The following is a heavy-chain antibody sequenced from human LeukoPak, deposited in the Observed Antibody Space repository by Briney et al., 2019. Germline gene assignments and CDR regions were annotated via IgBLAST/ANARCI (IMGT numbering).Heavy chain of an antibody. Sequence: SETLSLTCTDCGGSPSSYNRSWIPPPAGTGLERSGRSYTRGSTNYNPSLKSRVTMSVDTSKNQFSLKLSSVTAADTAVYYCARQGSCRSTCCPFDYWGQGTLVTVSS. CDR3: ARQGSCRSTCCPFDY. CDR1: GGSPSSYN. J-gene: IGHJ4*02. D-gene: IGHD2-2*01. CDR2: SYTRGST. V-gene: IGHV4-4*07.